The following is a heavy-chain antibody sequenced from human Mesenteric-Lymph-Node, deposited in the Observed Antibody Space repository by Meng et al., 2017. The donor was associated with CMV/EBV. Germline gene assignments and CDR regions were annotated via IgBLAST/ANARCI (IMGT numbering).Heavy chain of an antibody. J-gene: IGHJ4*02. D-gene: IGHD3-10*01. CDR1: GFNVRDKY. CDR3: TGDSVSNPNLDY. CDR2: IYRGDNT. V-gene: IGHV3-66*01. Sequence: VHLVEFGGGLVQPGGSLGLSCAASGFNVRDKYMSWVRQAPGKGLEWVCIIYRGDNTYYIDSVKDRFTVSRDNSKNTMYLQMNSLRVEDTAVYYCTGDSVSNPNLDYWGQGTLVTVSS.